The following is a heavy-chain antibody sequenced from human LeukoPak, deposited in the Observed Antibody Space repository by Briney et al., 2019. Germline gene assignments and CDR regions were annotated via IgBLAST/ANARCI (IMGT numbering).Heavy chain of an antibody. J-gene: IGHJ3*02. CDR3: ARDIGYYEFWSGYSLDRTPI. D-gene: IGHD3-3*01. V-gene: IGHV1-18*01. Sequence: ASVKVSCKASGYTFTSYGISWVRQAPGQGLEWMGWISAYNGNTNYAQKLQGRVTMTTDTSTSTAYMELRSLRSDDTAVYYCARDIGYYEFWSGYSLDRTPIWGQGTMVTVSS. CDR2: ISAYNGNT. CDR1: GYTFTSYG.